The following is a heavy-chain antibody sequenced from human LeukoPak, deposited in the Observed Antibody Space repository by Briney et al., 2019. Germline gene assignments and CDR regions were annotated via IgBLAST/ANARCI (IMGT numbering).Heavy chain of an antibody. Sequence: SETLSLTCTVSGGSISSYYWSWIRQPPGKGLEYIAYIHYSGNTNYNPSLKSRVTISVDTSKNQFSLKLSSVTAADTAVYYCARGSDYFDYWGQGTLVTVSS. J-gene: IGHJ4*02. V-gene: IGHV4-59*01. CDR2: IHYSGNT. CDR1: GGSISSYY. CDR3: ARGSDYFDY.